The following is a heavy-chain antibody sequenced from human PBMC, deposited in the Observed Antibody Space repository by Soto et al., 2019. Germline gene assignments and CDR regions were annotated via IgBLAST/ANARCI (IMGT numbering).Heavy chain of an antibody. CDR3: ARGFLDYRNSHFDY. Sequence: QVQLVESGGGVVQPGRSLRLSCAASGFTFSSYAMHWVRQAPGKGLEWVAVISYDGSNKYYADSVKGRFTISRDNSKNKLYLQMNSLGIEDTAAYYCARGFLDYRNSHFDYWGQGTLFTVSS. CDR2: ISYDGSNK. CDR1: GFTFSSYA. D-gene: IGHD4-4*01. V-gene: IGHV3-30-3*01. J-gene: IGHJ4*02.